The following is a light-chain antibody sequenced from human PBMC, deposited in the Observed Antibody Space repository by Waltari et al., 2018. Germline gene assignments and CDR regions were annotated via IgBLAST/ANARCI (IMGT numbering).Light chain of an antibody. CDR1: QSVSKY. V-gene: IGKV3-20*01. J-gene: IGKJ1*01. CDR2: HAS. CDR3: QKYESLPAT. Sequence: EIVLTQSPGSLSLSPGERALLSCRASQSVSKYLAWYQQKPGQAPRLLIYHASSRATGIPDRFSGSGFGTDFSLTISRLEPEDFAVYYCQKYESLPATFGQGTKVEIK.